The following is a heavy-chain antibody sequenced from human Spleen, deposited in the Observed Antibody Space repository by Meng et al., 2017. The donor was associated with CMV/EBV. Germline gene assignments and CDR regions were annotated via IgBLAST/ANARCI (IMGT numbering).Heavy chain of an antibody. CDR2: INHSGST. V-gene: IGHV4-34*01. J-gene: IGHJ4*02. CDR1: GGSFSGYY. Sequence: SQTLSLTCAVYGGSFSGYYWSWIRQPPGKGLEWIGEINHSGSTNYNPSLKSRVTISVDTSKNQFSLKLSSVTAADTAVYYCARTIAAAVNDYWGQGTLVAVSS. D-gene: IGHD6-13*01. CDR3: ARTIAAAVNDY.